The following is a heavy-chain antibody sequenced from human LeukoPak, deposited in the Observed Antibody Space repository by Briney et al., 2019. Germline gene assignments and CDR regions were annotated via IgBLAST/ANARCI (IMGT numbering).Heavy chain of an antibody. CDR1: GFTFSSYG. V-gene: IGHV3-30*02. CDR3: ATQFGSGTLANEYDY. Sequence: GGSLRLSCAAPGFTFSSYGMHWVRQAPGKGLEWVAFIRYDGSNKYYTESVKGRFTVSRDNSNNTLYLQMNSLRVEDTAVYYCATQFGSGTLANEYDYWGQGSLVTVSS. CDR2: IRYDGSNK. J-gene: IGHJ4*02. D-gene: IGHD3-10*01.